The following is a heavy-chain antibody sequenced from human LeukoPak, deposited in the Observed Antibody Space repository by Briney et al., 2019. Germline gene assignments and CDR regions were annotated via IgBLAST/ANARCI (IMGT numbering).Heavy chain of an antibody. CDR3: ARYCSSTTCYDY. J-gene: IGHJ4*02. V-gene: IGHV3-11*03. D-gene: IGHD2-2*01. CDR2: ISSSSSYT. Sequence: GGSLRLSCAASGFTFGDYYMSWIRQAPGKGLEWVSYISSSSSYTNYADSVKGRFTISRDNAKNSLYLQMNSLRAEDTAVYYCARYCSSTTCYDYWGQGTLVTVSS. CDR1: GFTFGDYY.